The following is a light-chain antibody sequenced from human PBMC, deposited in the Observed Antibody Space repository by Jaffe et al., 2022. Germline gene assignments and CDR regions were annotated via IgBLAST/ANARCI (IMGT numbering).Light chain of an antibody. V-gene: IGLV3-25*03. Sequence: SYELTQPPSMSVSPGQTARITCSGDAMSKRYVYWYQQKSGQAPVLLIFKDTERRPGIPERFSGSASGTTVTLTITEVQAQDEADYYCQSTANSGASVVFGGGTRLTVL. CDR1: AMSKRY. CDR2: KDT. J-gene: IGLJ2*01. CDR3: QSTANSGASVV.